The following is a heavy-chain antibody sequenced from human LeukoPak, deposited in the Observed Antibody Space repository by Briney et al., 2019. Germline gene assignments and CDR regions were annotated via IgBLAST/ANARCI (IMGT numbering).Heavy chain of an antibody. Sequence: GGSLRLSCAASGFTFTKAWLNWVRQAPGKGLEWLSGISGSGGGTYYADSVRGRFTISRDDSKNTLYLLMNSLRAEDTAVYYCAKSHTTAIDYWGQGTLVTVSS. CDR2: ISGSGGGT. J-gene: IGHJ4*02. V-gene: IGHV3-23*01. CDR1: GFTFTKAW. D-gene: IGHD1-14*01. CDR3: AKSHTTAIDY.